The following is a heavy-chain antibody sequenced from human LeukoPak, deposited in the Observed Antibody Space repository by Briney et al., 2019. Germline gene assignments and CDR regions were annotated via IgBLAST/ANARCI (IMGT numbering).Heavy chain of an antibody. CDR3: ARVKGFEYDNGDYANWSAFDI. V-gene: IGHV1-18*01. J-gene: IGHJ3*02. CDR2: ISAYNGNT. CDR1: GYTFTNYV. D-gene: IGHD4-17*01. Sequence: ASVKVSCKASGYTFTNYVISWVRQAPGQGLEWMGWISAYNGNTNYAQKLQGRVTMTTDTSTSTAYMELRSLISDDTAVYYCARVKGFEYDNGDYANWSAFDIWGQGTMVTVS.